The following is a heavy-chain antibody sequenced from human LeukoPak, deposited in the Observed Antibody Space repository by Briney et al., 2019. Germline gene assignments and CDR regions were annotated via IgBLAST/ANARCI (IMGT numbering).Heavy chain of an antibody. CDR3: ARACRRVDSSGWYAYYYYYMDV. D-gene: IGHD6-19*01. V-gene: IGHV4-59*01. Sequence: SETLSLTCTVSGGSISSYYWSWIRQPPGKGLEWIGYIYYSGSTNYNPSLKSRVTISVDTSKNQFSLKLSSVTAADTAVYYCARACRRVDSSGWYAYYYYYMDVWGKGTTVTVSS. J-gene: IGHJ6*03. CDR2: IYYSGST. CDR1: GGSISSYY.